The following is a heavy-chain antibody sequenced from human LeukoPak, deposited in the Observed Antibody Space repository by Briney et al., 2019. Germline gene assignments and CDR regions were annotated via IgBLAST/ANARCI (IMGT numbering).Heavy chain of an antibody. CDR3: ARGTAAITNFDY. J-gene: IGHJ4*02. CDR2: INPSGGST. D-gene: IGHD2-2*01. V-gene: IGHV1-46*01. Sequence: ASVKVSCKTSGYTFSDYYLHWVRQAPGQGLEWIGIINPSGGSTSYAQKFQGRVAMTRDTSTSTVYMELSSLRSEDTAVYYCARGTAAITNFDYWGQGTLVTVSS. CDR1: GYTFSDYY.